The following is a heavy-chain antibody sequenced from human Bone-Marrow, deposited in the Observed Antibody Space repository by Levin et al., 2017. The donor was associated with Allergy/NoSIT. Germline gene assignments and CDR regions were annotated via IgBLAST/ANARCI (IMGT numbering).Heavy chain of an antibody. V-gene: IGHV4-61*02. CDR1: GASINNTHHY. CDR3: ARDETFNSWHVGWFDP. D-gene: IGHD2/OR15-2a*01. CDR2: MFVGGAA. Sequence: SETLSLTCTVSGASINNTHHYWSWIRQPAGKGLEWIGRMFVGGAATYKRSLRSRVTISIDTSKNQFSLKLTSVTAADTAVYYCARDETFNSWHVGWFDPWGQGTLVTVSS. J-gene: IGHJ5*02.